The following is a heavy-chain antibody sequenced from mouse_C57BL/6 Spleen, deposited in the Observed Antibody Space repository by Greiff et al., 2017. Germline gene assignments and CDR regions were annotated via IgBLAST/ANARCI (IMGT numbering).Heavy chain of an antibody. Sequence: QVHVKQSGAELVRPGASVTLSCKASGYTFTDYEMHWVKQTPVHGLEWIGAIDPETGGTAYNQKFKGKAILTADKSSSTAYMELRSLTSEDSAVYYCTPITTVVASFDYWGQGTTLTVSS. D-gene: IGHD1-1*01. V-gene: IGHV1-15*01. CDR1: GYTFTDYE. CDR3: TPITTVVASFDY. J-gene: IGHJ2*01. CDR2: IDPETGGT.